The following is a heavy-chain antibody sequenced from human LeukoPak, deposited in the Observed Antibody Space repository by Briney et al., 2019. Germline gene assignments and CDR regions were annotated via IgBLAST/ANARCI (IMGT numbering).Heavy chain of an antibody. D-gene: IGHD5-18*01. CDR1: GFTFSSYW. Sequence: TGGSLRLSCAASGFTFSSYWMSWVRQAPGKGLEWVANIKQDGSEKYYVDSVKGRFTISRDNAKNSLYLQMNSLRAEDTAVYYCARDGGYSYGFLFDYWGQGTLVTVSS. V-gene: IGHV3-7*01. CDR2: IKQDGSEK. CDR3: ARDGGYSYGFLFDY. J-gene: IGHJ4*02.